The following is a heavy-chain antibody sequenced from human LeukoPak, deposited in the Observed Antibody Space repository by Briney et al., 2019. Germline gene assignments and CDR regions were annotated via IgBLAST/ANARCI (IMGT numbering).Heavy chain of an antibody. Sequence: SETLSLTCTVSGASISSNNYHWGWVRQPPGKGLEWIGTIYYSGSTYSNPSLRSRVTISVDTSKNQFSLKLNSVAAADTAVYYCARHLGRYSSGWYTPFDYWGQGTLVTVSS. CDR1: GASISSNNYH. V-gene: IGHV4-39*01. J-gene: IGHJ4*02. D-gene: IGHD6-13*01. CDR3: ARHLGRYSSGWYTPFDY. CDR2: IYYSGST.